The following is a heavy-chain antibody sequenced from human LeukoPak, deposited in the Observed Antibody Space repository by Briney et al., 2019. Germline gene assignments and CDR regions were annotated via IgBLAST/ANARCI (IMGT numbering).Heavy chain of an antibody. CDR2: IYHSGST. CDR1: GYSISSGYY. V-gene: IGHV4-38-2*02. CDR3: ARAVTTPGDYYYYMDV. J-gene: IGHJ6*03. D-gene: IGHD4-17*01. Sequence: SETLSLTCTVSGYSISSGYYWGWIRQPPGKGLEWIGSIYHSGSTYYNPSLKSRVTISVDTSKNHFSLKLSSVTAADTAVYYCARAVTTPGDYYYYMDVWGKGTTVTISS.